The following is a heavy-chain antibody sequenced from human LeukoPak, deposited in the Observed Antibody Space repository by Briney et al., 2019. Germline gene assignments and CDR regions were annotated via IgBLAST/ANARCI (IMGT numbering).Heavy chain of an antibody. V-gene: IGHV1-8*02. D-gene: IGHD3-10*02. Sequence: GASVKVSCKPSGYTFSDYYMYWVRQAPGQGLEWMGWMNPNSGNTGYAQKFQGRVTMTRNTSISTAYMELSSLRSEDTAVYYCARGPYYYVVWGQGTTVTVSS. CDR1: GYTFSDYY. CDR3: ARGPYYYVV. CDR2: MNPNSGNT. J-gene: IGHJ6*02.